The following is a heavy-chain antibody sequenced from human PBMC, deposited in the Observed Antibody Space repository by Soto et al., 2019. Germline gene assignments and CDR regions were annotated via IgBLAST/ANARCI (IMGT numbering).Heavy chain of an antibody. J-gene: IGHJ6*02. CDR2: IIHSGST. V-gene: IGHV4-34*01. CDR3: ARGHQGYYYGMDV. CDR1: GGSFSGFC. Sequence: SETLSLTCAVYGGSFSGFCCSWIRQPPGKGLEWIGEIIHSGSTNYNPSLKSRVTISVDTSKNQFSLKLSSVTAADTAVYYCARGHQGYYYGMDVWGQGTTVTVSS.